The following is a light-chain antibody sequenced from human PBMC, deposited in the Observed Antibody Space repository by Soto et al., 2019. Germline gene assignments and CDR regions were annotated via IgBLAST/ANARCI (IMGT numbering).Light chain of an antibody. CDR1: TTDIHDFNS. CDR3: ASYTTTNILL. CDR2: DVT. V-gene: IGLV2-14*01. Sequence: QSALTQPASVSGSPGQSITISCSGPTTDIHDFNSISWYQHHPGKAPKLIAYDVTRRPSGVSRRLSGSKSGLTASLTISGLQAEDEADYFCASYTTTNILLFGTATKLTVL. J-gene: IGLJ1*01.